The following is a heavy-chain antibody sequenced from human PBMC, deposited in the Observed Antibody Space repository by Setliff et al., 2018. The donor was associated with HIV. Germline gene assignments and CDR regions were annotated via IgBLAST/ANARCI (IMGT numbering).Heavy chain of an antibody. D-gene: IGHD1-26*01. CDR3: ARRKSGSYFDAFDI. CDR2: IYTSGST. CDR1: GGSISSGSYY. J-gene: IGHJ3*02. Sequence: SETLSLTCTVSGGSISSGSYYWSWIRQPAGKGLEWIGHIYTSGSTNHNTSPKSRVTISIDTSKNQFSLKLSSVTAANTAVYYCARRKSGSYFDAFDIWGQGTMVTVSS. V-gene: IGHV4-61*09.